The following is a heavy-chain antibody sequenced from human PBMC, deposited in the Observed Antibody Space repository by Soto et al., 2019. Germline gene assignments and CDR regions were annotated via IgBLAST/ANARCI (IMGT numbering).Heavy chain of an antibody. J-gene: IGHJ4*02. Sequence: SETLSLTCTVSGGSISSSSYYWGWIRQPPGKGLEWIGSIYYSGSTYYNPSLKSRVTISVDTSKNPFSLKLSSVAAADTTLYYCATPTQVAGSAKLPSQTYVWGSYRYTGFDYWGQGTLVTVSS. D-gene: IGHD3-16*02. CDR3: ATPTQVAGSAKLPSQTYVWGSYRYTGFDY. CDR2: IYYSGST. V-gene: IGHV4-39*01. CDR1: GGSISSSSYY.